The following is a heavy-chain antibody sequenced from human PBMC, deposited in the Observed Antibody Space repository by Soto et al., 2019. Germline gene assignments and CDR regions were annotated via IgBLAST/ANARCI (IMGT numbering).Heavy chain of an antibody. V-gene: IGHV3-53*01. D-gene: IGHD5-12*01. Sequence: EVQLVESGGGLIQPGGSLRLSCVVSGFTVSSTTYMSWVRQAPGKGLEWVSVIYPGDTTFYADSVKGRFTISRDNSKNTLYLQMNSLRAADTAVYYCHGYGYWGQGTLVTVSS. CDR3: HGYGY. J-gene: IGHJ4*02. CDR1: GFTVSSTTY. CDR2: IYPGDTT.